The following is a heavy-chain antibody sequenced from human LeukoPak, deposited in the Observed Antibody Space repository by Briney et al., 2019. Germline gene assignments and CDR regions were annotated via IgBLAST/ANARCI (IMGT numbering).Heavy chain of an antibody. Sequence: GASVKVSCKASGYTFTSYDINWVRQAPGQGLEWMGWMNPNSGNTGYAQKFQGRVTMTRNTSISTAYMELSSLRSEDTAVYYCARGGGSSSWSYYYYMDVWGKGTTVTVSS. D-gene: IGHD6-13*01. CDR1: GYTFTSYD. CDR2: MNPNSGNT. CDR3: ARGGGSSSWSYYYYMDV. J-gene: IGHJ6*03. V-gene: IGHV1-8*01.